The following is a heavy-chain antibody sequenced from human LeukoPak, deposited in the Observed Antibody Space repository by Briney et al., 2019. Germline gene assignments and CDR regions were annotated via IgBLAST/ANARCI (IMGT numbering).Heavy chain of an antibody. CDR1: GFTFDVYD. D-gene: IGHD3-16*02. CDR2: ISWNSGSI. CDR3: AKSRRSLGELSLGY. V-gene: IGHV3-9*01. J-gene: IGHJ4*02. Sequence: GGSLRLFCAASGFTFDVYDTHWVRQARGKGVEWVSGISWNSGSIGYADSVKGRFTISRDNAKNSLYLQMNSLRAEDTALYYCAKSRRSLGELSLGYWGQGTLVTVSS.